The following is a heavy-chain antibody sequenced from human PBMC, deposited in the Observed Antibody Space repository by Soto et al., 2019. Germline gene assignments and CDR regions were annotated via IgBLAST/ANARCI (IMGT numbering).Heavy chain of an antibody. CDR2: ISGSGGST. CDR1: GFTFSSYA. D-gene: IGHD3-16*02. V-gene: IGHV3-23*01. CDR3: AKARGKITFGGVIPYFDY. J-gene: IGHJ4*02. Sequence: GGSLRLSCAASGFTFSSYAMSWVRQAPGKGLEWVSAISGSGGSTYYADSVKGRFTISRDNSKNTLYLQMNSLRAEDTAVYYCAKARGKITFGGVIPYFDYWGQGTLVTVSS.